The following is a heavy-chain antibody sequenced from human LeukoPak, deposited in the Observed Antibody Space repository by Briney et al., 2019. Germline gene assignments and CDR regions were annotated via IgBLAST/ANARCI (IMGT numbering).Heavy chain of an antibody. D-gene: IGHD3-22*01. J-gene: IGHJ5*02. CDR3: ARDPIYYDGSP. V-gene: IGHV3-66*01. CDR2: MYSGGST. Sequence: GGSLRLSCAVSGVTVSSSYMNWVRQAPGKGLEWVSVMYSGGSTYYADSVKGRFTISRDNGKNSLYLHMSSLRDEDTALYYCARDPIYYDGSPWGRGTLVTVSS. CDR1: GVTVSSSY.